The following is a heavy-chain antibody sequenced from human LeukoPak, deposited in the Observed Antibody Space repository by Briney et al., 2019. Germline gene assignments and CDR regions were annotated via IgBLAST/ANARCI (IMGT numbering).Heavy chain of an antibody. J-gene: IGHJ4*02. CDR3: GRPDWYRIDY. Sequence: GGSLRLSCTASGFILGAYWMAWLRQAQGKGPEWVAVINKDGSEEYYADSVKGRFTISRDNARASVYLQMSTLTVEDTAVYYCGRPDWYRIDYWGKGTLVTVSS. D-gene: IGHD1-14*01. V-gene: IGHV3-7*01. CDR1: GFILGAYW. CDR2: INKDGSEE.